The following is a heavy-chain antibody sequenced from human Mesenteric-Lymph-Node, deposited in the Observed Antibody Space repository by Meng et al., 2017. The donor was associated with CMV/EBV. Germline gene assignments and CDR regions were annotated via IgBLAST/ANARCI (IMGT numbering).Heavy chain of an antibody. D-gene: IGHD4/OR15-4a*01. CDR1: GGSISSSSYY. CDR2: MYYSGST. Sequence: SGGSISSSSYYWGWIRQPPGKGLEWIGSMYYSGSTYYNPSLKSRVTISVDTSKNQFSLKLSSVTAADTAVYYCARQRANFYWYFDLWGRGTLVTVSS. V-gene: IGHV4-39*01. CDR3: ARQRANFYWYFDL. J-gene: IGHJ2*01.